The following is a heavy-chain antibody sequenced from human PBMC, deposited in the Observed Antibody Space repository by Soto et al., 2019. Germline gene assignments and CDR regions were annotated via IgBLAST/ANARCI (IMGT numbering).Heavy chain of an antibody. CDR3: AIQRGAAASPGWFDP. J-gene: IGHJ5*02. D-gene: IGHD6-13*01. CDR1: GYSFTSYW. CDR2: IYPGDSDT. Sequence: RESLKISCKGSGYSFTSYWIGWVRQMPGKGLEWMGIIYPGDSDTRYSPSFQGQVTISADKSISTAYLQWRSLKASDTAMYYCAIQRGAAASPGWFDPWGQGTLVTVSS. V-gene: IGHV5-51*01.